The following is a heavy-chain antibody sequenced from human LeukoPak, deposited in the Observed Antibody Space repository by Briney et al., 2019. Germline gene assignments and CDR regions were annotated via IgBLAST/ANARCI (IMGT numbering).Heavy chain of an antibody. CDR1: GGSINGWY. J-gene: IGHJ3*02. CDR2: IYDSGTA. CDR3: ARGIRGRYYGSGSRQNAFDI. Sequence: SETLSLTCAVSGGSINGWYWSWIRQPPGKGLEWIGHIYDSGTANYNPSLKSRVTMSLDSSKNQFSLKLSSVTAADTAVYYCARGIRGRYYGSGSRQNAFDIWGQGTMVTVSS. D-gene: IGHD3-10*01. V-gene: IGHV4-59*12.